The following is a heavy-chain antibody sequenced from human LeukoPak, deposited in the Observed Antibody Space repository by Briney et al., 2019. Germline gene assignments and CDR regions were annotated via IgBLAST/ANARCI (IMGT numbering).Heavy chain of an antibody. CDR1: GDSVSSNSAA. D-gene: IGHD5-18*01. CDR3: ARALTAMVAAFDI. CDR2: TYYMSKWYN. J-gene: IGHJ3*02. V-gene: IGHV6-1*01. Sequence: SQTLSLTCAISGDSVSSNSAAWNWIKQSPSRCLEWLGRTYYMSKWYNDYAVSVKSRITINPDTSKNQFSLQLNSVTPEDTAVYYCARALTAMVAAFDIWGQGTMVTVSS.